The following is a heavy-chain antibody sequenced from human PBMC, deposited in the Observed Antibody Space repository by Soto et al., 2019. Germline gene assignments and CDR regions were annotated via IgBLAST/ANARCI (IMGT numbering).Heavy chain of an antibody. CDR2: ISWNSGSI. Sequence: EVQLVESGGGLVQPGRSLRLSCAASGFTFDDYAMHWVRQAPGKGLEWVSGISWNSGSIGYADSVKGRFTISRDNAKNSLYLQMNSLRAEDTALYYCAKVSSGIWTYGYYYYMDVWGKGTTVTVSS. D-gene: IGHD3-9*01. J-gene: IGHJ6*03. CDR1: GFTFDDYA. CDR3: AKVSSGIWTYGYYYYMDV. V-gene: IGHV3-9*01.